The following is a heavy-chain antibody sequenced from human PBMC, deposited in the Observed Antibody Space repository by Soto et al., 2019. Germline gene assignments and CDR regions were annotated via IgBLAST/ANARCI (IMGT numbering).Heavy chain of an antibody. J-gene: IGHJ4*02. CDR2: IYYSGST. CDR1: GGSISSYY. CDR3: ARGVVPAHKDY. Sequence: SETLSLTCTVSGGSISSYYWSWIRQPPGKGLEWIGYIYYSGSTNYNPSLKRRVTISVDTSKNQFSLKLSSVTAADTAVYYCARGVVPAHKDYWGQGTLVTVSS. D-gene: IGHD2-2*01. V-gene: IGHV4-59*01.